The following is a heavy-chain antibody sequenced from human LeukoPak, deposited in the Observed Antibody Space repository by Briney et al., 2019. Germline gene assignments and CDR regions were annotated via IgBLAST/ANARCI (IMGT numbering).Heavy chain of an antibody. CDR1: GYTFASYT. V-gene: IGHV1-3*01. D-gene: IGHD3-10*01. J-gene: IGHJ4*02. Sequence: ASVKVFCKTSGYTFASYTMHWLRQAPGQSLEWMGWINGDNGNTKYSEKFQGRVTITRDTSASSAYMELSSLRSEDTAVYYCARSSSGTYHYWGQGTLVTVSS. CDR2: INGDNGNT. CDR3: ARSSSGTYHY.